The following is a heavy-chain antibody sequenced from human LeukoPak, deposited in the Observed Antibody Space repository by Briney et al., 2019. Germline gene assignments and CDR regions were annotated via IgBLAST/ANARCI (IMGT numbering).Heavy chain of an antibody. Sequence: ASVKVSCEASGGTFSSYTISWVRQAPGQGLEWMGRIIPILGIANCAQKFQGRVTITADKSTSTAYMELSSLRSEDTAVYYCAPSVGFDPWGQGTLVTVSS. V-gene: IGHV1-69*02. CDR1: GGTFSSYT. CDR3: APSVGFDP. CDR2: IIPILGIA. J-gene: IGHJ5*02.